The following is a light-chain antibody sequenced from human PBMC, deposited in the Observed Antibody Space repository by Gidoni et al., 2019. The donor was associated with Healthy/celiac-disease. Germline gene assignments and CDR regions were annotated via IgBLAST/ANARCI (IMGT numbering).Light chain of an antibody. V-gene: IGKV3-20*01. J-gene: IGKJ3*01. CDR3: QQYGSSPLFT. Sequence: EIVLTQSPGTLSLSQGERATLSCRASQSVSSSYLAWYQQTPGQAPRLLIYGASSRATGIPDRFSGSGSGTDFTLTISRLEPEDFAVYYCQQYGSSPLFTFGPGTKVEIK. CDR1: QSVSSSY. CDR2: GAS.